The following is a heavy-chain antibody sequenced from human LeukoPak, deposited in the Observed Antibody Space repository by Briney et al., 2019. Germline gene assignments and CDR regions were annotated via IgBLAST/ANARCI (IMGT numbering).Heavy chain of an antibody. CDR1: GFTFSSYW. CDR3: AGGSSGWYYFDY. CDR2: IKQDGSEK. Sequence: GGSLRLSCAASGFTFSSYWMSWVRQAPGKGLEWVANIKQDGSEKYYADSVKGRFTISRDNSKNTLYLQMNSLRAEDTAVYYCAGGSSGWYYFDYWGQGTLVTVSS. D-gene: IGHD6-19*01. V-gene: IGHV3-7*01. J-gene: IGHJ4*02.